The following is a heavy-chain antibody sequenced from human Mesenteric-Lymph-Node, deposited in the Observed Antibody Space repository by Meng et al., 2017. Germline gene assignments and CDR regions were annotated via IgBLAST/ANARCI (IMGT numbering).Heavy chain of an antibody. J-gene: IGHJ6*02. CDR2: ISWNSGSI. Sequence: SLKTSCAASGFTFDDYAMHRVRQAPGKGLEWVSGISWNSGSIGYADSVKGRFTISRDNAKNSLYLQMNSLRAEDTALYYCAKGDYYDSSGYYDTTDYYYGMDVWGQGTTVTVSS. CDR1: GFTFDDYA. CDR3: AKGDYYDSSGYYDTTDYYYGMDV. D-gene: IGHD3-22*01. V-gene: IGHV3-9*01.